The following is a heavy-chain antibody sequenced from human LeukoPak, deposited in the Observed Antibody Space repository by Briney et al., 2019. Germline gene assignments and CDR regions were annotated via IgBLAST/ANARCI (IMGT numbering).Heavy chain of an antibody. CDR2: IKDDGRQK. D-gene: IGHD5-24*01. CDR3: ARDASRGFDT. J-gene: IGHJ4*02. Sequence: GGSLRLSCAPSGFTFSRYWMTWVQQTPGKGLEWVASIKDDGRQKYYVDSVKGRFTVSRDNAKSSAYLQMDSLRVEDTALYYCARDASRGFDTWGQGTLVTVSS. V-gene: IGHV3-7*01. CDR1: GFTFSRYW.